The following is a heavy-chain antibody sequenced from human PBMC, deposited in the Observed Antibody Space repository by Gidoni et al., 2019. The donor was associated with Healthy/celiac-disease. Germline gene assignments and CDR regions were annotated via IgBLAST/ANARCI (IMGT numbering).Heavy chain of an antibody. CDR1: GFTFSSYW. CDR2: IKQDGSEK. V-gene: IGHV3-7*03. Sequence: EVQLVESGGGLVQPGGSLRLSCAASGFTFSSYWMSWVRQAPGKGLEWGANIKQDGSEKYYVDSVKGRFTISRDNAKNSLYLQMNSLRAEDTAVYYCARDGQWELRYYFDYWGQGTLVTVSS. D-gene: IGHD1-26*01. J-gene: IGHJ4*02. CDR3: ARDGQWELRYYFDY.